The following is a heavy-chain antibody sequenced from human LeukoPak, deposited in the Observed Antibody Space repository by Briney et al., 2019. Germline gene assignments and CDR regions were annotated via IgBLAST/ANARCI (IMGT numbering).Heavy chain of an antibody. CDR2: MNQDGSER. CDR3: ASGRYRENFDY. V-gene: IGHV3-7*01. Sequence: GGSLRLSCAASGFTFSHFWMSWVRQAPGKGLEWVVTMNQDGSERYYVDSVKGRCTISRDNAKNSLYLQINNLRAEDTAVYYCASGRYRENFDYWGQGTLITVSS. J-gene: IGHJ4*02. CDR1: GFTFSHFW. D-gene: IGHD3-16*02.